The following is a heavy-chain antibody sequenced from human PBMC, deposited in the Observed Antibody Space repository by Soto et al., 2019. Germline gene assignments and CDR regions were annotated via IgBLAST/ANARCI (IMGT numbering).Heavy chain of an antibody. CDR1: GFTFSSYA. CDR3: AKVSGTYGDLYYFDY. CDR2: ISGSGGST. V-gene: IGHV3-23*01. D-gene: IGHD4-17*01. Sequence: GESLKISCAASGFTFSSYAMSWVRQAPGKGLEWVSAISGSGGSTYYADSVKGRFTISRDNSKNTLYLQMNSLRAEDTAVYYCAKVSGTYGDLYYFDYWGQGTLVTVSS. J-gene: IGHJ4*02.